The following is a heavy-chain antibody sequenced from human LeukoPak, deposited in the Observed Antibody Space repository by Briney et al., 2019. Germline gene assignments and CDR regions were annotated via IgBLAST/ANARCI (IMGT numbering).Heavy chain of an antibody. CDR1: GFAFSSFA. CDR3: TKELHVAVAVADYYYFYMDV. CDR2: INCGGNTT. J-gene: IGHJ6*03. V-gene: IGHV3-23*01. Sequence: GGSLRLSCAASGFAFSSFAMGWVRQSPGKGLEWLSTINCGGNTTFYADSVKGRFAISRDNSKSALYLHMDSLRPDDTAIYYCTKELHVAVAVADYYYFYMDVWGRGTAVTVSS. D-gene: IGHD6-19*01.